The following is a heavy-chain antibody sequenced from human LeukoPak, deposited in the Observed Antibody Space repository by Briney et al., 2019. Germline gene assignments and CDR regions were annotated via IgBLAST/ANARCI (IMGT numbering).Heavy chain of an antibody. D-gene: IGHD2-2*01. Sequence: ASVKVSCKASGYTFTGYYMHWVRQAPGQGLEWMGRINPNSGGTNYAQKFQGRVTMTRDTSISTAYMELSRLRSDDTAVYYCARARDIVVVLIDYWGQGTLVTVSS. CDR3: ARARDIVVVLIDY. V-gene: IGHV1-2*06. CDR1: GYTFTGYY. J-gene: IGHJ4*02. CDR2: INPNSGGT.